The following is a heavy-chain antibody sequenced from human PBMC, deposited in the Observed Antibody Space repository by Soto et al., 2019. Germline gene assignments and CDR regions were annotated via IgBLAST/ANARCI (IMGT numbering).Heavy chain of an antibody. CDR1: GGSISSYY. D-gene: IGHD6-19*01. CDR2: IYYSGST. Sequence: PSETLSLTCTVSGGSISSYYWSWIRQPPGKGLEWIGYIYYSGSTNYNPSLKSRVTISVDTSKNQFSLKLSSVTAADTAVYYCARIPGIAVADLIYYYYYYGMDVWGQGTTVTVSS. J-gene: IGHJ6*02. CDR3: ARIPGIAVADLIYYYYYYGMDV. V-gene: IGHV4-59*01.